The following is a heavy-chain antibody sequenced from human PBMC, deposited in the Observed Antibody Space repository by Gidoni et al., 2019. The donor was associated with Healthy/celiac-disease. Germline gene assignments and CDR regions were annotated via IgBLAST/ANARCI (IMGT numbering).Heavy chain of an antibody. D-gene: IGHD2-2*01. CDR3: ARGPPKSPGYCSRPKRSFWYFYL. J-gene: IGHJ2*01. CDR1: GGSFSGYS. V-gene: IGHV4-34*01. Sequence: QVQLQQWGAGLLKPSETLSLTCAVYGGSFSGYSCSWIRQPPGKGLELIGEPNHSGRTNYTPSLKSRVTISVDTSKNQFSLKLSSVTAADTAVYYCARGPPKSPGYCSRPKRSFWYFYLWGRGTLVTVSS. CDR2: PNHSGRT.